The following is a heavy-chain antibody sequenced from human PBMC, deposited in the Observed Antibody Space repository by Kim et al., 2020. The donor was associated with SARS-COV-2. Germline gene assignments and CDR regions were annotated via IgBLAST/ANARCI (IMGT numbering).Heavy chain of an antibody. V-gene: IGHV5-51*01. J-gene: IGHJ6*02. D-gene: IGHD1-26*01. CDR3: ARGAGSNYYYYGMDV. CDR2: IYPGDSDT. Sequence: GESLKISCKGSGYSFTSYWIGWVRQMPGKGLEWMGIIYPGDSDTRYSPSFQGQVTISADKSISTAYLQWSSLKASDTAMYYCARGAGSNYYYYGMDVWGQGTTVTVSS. CDR1: GYSFTSYW.